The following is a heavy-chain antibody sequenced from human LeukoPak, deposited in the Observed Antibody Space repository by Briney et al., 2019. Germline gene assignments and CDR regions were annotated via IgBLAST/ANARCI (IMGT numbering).Heavy chain of an antibody. CDR2: ISAYNGNT. D-gene: IGHD4-17*01. Sequence: ASVKVSCKASGYTFTSYGISWVRQAPGQGLEWMGWISAYNGNTNYAQKLQGRVTMTTDTSTSTAYMELRSLRSDDTAVYYCAREVNGDYYFDYWGQGPWSPSPQ. CDR1: GYTFTSYG. CDR3: AREVNGDYYFDY. V-gene: IGHV1-18*01. J-gene: IGHJ4*02.